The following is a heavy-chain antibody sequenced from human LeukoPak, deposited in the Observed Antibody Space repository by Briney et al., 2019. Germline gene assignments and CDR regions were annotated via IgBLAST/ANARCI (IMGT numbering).Heavy chain of an antibody. Sequence: GGSLRLSCAASGFTFSSYGMHWVRLPPGKGLEWVAFTRFDGTNEYYADSVKGRFTISRDNSKNTLYLQMNSLRPEDTAVYYCAKADPLFYYDSSGLSIWGQGTMVTVSS. D-gene: IGHD3-22*01. CDR2: TRFDGTNE. CDR3: AKADPLFYYDSSGLSI. J-gene: IGHJ3*02. V-gene: IGHV3-30*02. CDR1: GFTFSSYG.